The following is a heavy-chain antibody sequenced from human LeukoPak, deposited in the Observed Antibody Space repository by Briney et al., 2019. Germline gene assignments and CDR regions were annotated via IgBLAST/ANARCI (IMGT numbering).Heavy chain of an antibody. J-gene: IGHJ4*02. Sequence: PGGSLRLSCAASGFTFSSYAMHWVRQAPGKGLEWVAVISYDGSNKYYADSVKGRFTISRDNSKNTLYLQMNSLRAEDTAVYYCARESGAVAPRAAYFDYWGQGTLVTVSS. CDR1: GFTFSSYA. CDR3: ARESGAVAPRAAYFDY. CDR2: ISYDGSNK. D-gene: IGHD6-19*01. V-gene: IGHV3-30*04.